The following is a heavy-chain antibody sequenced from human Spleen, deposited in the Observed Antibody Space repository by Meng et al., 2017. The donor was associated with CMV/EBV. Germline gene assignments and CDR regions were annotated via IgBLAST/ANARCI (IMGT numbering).Heavy chain of an antibody. CDR1: GYTFTSHD. D-gene: IGHD2-2*01. J-gene: IGHJ6*02. CDR2: MNPNSGNT. V-gene: IGHV1-8*01. Sequence: ASVKVSCKASGYTFTSHDINWVRQATGQGLEWMGWMNPNSGNTGHAQKFQGRITMTRDTSTSTAYMELSSLRSEDTAVYYCARGGVVVPAANYYYGMDVWGQGTTVTVSS. CDR3: ARGGVVVPAANYYYGMDV.